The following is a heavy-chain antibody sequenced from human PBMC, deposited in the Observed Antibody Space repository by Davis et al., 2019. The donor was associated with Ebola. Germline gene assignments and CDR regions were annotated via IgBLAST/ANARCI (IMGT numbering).Heavy chain of an antibody. CDR2: INSDGSST. V-gene: IGHV3-74*01. Sequence: GESLKISCAASGFTFSSYAMHWVRQAPGKGLVWVSRINSDGSSTSYADSVKGRFTISRDNAKNTLYLQMNSLRAEDTAVYYCARDQYSKTHYYGMDVWGQGTTVTVSS. CDR1: GFTFSSYA. J-gene: IGHJ6*02. D-gene: IGHD4-11*01. CDR3: ARDQYSKTHYYGMDV.